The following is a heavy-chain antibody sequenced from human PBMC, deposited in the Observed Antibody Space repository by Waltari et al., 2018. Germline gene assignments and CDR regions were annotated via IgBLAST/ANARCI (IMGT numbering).Heavy chain of an antibody. V-gene: IGHV3-7*01. CDR2: IKQDGSGK. CDR1: GFTFSSYW. CDR3: ARDIYGGPGYFDL. Sequence: EVQLVESGGGLVQPGGSLRLSCAASGFTFSSYWMSWVRQAPGKGREWVANIKQDGSGKYYVDSVKGRFTISRDNAKNSLYLQMNSLRAEDTAVYYCARDIYGGPGYFDLWGRGTLVTVSS. D-gene: IGHD4-17*01. J-gene: IGHJ2*01.